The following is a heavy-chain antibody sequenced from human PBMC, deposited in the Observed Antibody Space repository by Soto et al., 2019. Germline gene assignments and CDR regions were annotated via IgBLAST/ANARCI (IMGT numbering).Heavy chain of an antibody. V-gene: IGHV1-18*01. CDR2: ISAYNGNT. D-gene: IGHD2-15*01. CDR3: ARDPIVVVVAATGWFDP. Sequence: GASVKGSCTASCYTFASYGISWVRQAPVQGLEWMGWISAYNGNTNYAQKLQGRVTMTTDTSTSTAYMELRSLRSDDTAVYYCARDPIVVVVAATGWFDPWGQGTLVTVPS. J-gene: IGHJ5*02. CDR1: CYTFASYG.